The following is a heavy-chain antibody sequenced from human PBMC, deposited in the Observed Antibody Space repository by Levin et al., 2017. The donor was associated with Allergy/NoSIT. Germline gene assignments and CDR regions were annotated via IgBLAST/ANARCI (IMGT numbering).Heavy chain of an antibody. CDR1: GYTFTSFG. J-gene: IGHJ4*02. D-gene: IGHD3-10*01. CDR2: ISAHNGNT. Sequence: GESLKISCKASGYTFTSFGINWVRQAPGQGLEWMGWISAHNGNTNFAQKFQGRVTMTTDTSTSTAYMELRSLISDDTAVYYCAAFITLVRGVPKSYFDYWGQGTLVTVSS. CDR3: AAFITLVRGVPKSYFDY. V-gene: IGHV1-18*01.